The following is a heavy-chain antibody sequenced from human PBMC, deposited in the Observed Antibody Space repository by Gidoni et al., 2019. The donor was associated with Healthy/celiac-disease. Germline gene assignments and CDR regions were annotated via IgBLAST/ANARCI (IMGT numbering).Heavy chain of an antibody. CDR3: AKDRRHTAMANRGGGAFDI. J-gene: IGHJ3*02. CDR1: GFTFSSYA. CDR2: ISGSGGST. V-gene: IGHV3-23*01. Sequence: EVQLLESGGGLVQPGGSLRLSCAASGFTFSSYAMSWVRQAPGKGLEWVSAISGSGGSTYYADSVKGRFTISRDNSKNTLYLQMNSLRAEDTAVYYCAKDRRHTAMANRGGGAFDIWGQGTMVTVSS. D-gene: IGHD5-18*01.